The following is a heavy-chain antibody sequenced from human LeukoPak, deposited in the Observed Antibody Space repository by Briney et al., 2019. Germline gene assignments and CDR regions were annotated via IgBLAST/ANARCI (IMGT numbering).Heavy chain of an antibody. J-gene: IGHJ6*02. CDR3: VREYDFWSGYCPPPSEDYGMDV. D-gene: IGHD3-3*01. CDR1: GGSISSGDYY. CDR2: IFHSGGA. Sequence: SETLSLTCSVSGGSISSGDYYWSWIRQPPGKGLEWIGYIFHSGGAYYNPSLKSRVTISVDTSKNQFSLKLSSVTAADTAVYYCVREYDFWSGYCPPPSEDYGMDVWGQGTTVTVSS. V-gene: IGHV4-30-4*01.